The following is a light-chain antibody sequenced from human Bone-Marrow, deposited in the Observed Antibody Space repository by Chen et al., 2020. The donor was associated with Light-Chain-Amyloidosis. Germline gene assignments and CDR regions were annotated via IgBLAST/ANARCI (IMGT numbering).Light chain of an antibody. CDR2: DDS. Sequence: SYVLTQPSSVSVAPGQTATIACGGNNIGSTSVHWYQQTPGQAPLLVVYDDSDRPSGIPERLAGCNSGKTATLTIGRVEAGDEADYYWQVWDRSSDHPVFGGGTKLTVL. J-gene: IGLJ3*02. V-gene: IGLV3-21*02. CDR3: QVWDRSSDHPV. CDR1: NIGSTS.